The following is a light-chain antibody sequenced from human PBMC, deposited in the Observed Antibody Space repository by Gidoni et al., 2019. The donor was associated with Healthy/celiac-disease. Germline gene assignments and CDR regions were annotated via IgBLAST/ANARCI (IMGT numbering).Light chain of an antibody. Sequence: DIVMTQSPDSLAVSLGERATINCKSSQSVLYSSNNKNYLAWYQQKPGHPPKLLIYWASTRESGVPDRFSGSGSGTDFTLTISSLQAEDVAVYYCRQYYSTSTFGGGTKVEIK. CDR1: QSVLYSSNNKNY. CDR2: WAS. CDR3: RQYYSTST. V-gene: IGKV4-1*01. J-gene: IGKJ4*01.